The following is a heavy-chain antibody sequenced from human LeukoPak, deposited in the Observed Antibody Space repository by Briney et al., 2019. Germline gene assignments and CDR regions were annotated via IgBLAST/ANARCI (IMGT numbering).Heavy chain of an antibody. CDR3: ARKLVYYYGWGSLDY. D-gene: IGHD3-10*01. V-gene: IGHV3-66*01. CDR2: IYSGGST. J-gene: IGHJ4*02. Sequence: GGSPRLSCAASGFTVSSNYMSWVRQAPGKGLEWVSVIYSGGSTYYADSVKGRFTISRDNSKNTLYLQMDSLRAEDTAVYYWARKLVYYYGWGSLDYGGKEPLVTVSS. CDR1: GFTVSSNY.